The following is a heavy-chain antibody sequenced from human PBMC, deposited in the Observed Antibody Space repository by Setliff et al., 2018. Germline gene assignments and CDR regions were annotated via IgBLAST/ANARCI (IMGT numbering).Heavy chain of an antibody. CDR2: ISSGSSYI. V-gene: IGHV3-21*04. Sequence: PGGSLRLSCAASGFTFSTYSLNWVRQTPGKGLEWVSSISSGSSYIYYADSVRGRFTISRDNAKNSLYLQMNTLRAEDTAVYYCATMYYYDSSGYLGHAFDIWGQGTMVTVSS. J-gene: IGHJ3*02. CDR3: ATMYYYDSSGYLGHAFDI. CDR1: GFTFSTYS. D-gene: IGHD3-22*01.